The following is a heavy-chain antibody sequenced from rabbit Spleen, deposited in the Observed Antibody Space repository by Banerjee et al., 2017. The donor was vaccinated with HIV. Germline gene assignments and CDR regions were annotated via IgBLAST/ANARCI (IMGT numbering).Heavy chain of an antibody. J-gene: IGHJ6*01. V-gene: IGHV1S45*01. CDR1: GVSFSFNNY. D-gene: IGHD8-1*01. Sequence: QEKLVESGGGLVQPEGSLTLTCTASGVSFSFNNYMCWVRQAPGKGLEWIGCINIVTGRAVYANWASGRFTFSKTSSTTVTLQMTSLTVADTATYFCARDTGSSFSSYGMDLWGPGTLVTVS. CDR2: INIVTGRA. CDR3: ARDTGSSFSSYGMDL.